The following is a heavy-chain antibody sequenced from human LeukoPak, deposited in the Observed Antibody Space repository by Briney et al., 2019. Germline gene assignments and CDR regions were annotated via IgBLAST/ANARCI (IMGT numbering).Heavy chain of an antibody. V-gene: IGHV3-9*01. CDR2: ISWNSGSI. Sequence: GGSLRLSCAASGLTFDDYAMHWVRQAPGKGLEWVSGISWNSGSIGYADSVKGRFTISRDNAKNSLYLQMNSPRAEDTALYYCAKDISDGRSSSSDWGQGTLVTVSS. J-gene: IGHJ4*02. CDR1: GLTFDDYA. D-gene: IGHD6-6*01. CDR3: AKDISDGRSSSSD.